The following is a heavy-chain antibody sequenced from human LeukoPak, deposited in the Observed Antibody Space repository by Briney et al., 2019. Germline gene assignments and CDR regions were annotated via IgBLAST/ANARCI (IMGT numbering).Heavy chain of an antibody. J-gene: IGHJ4*02. Sequence: PSETLSLTCTVSGGSISSYYWSWIRQPPGKGLEWIGEINHSGSTNYNPSLKSRVTISVDTSKNQFSLRLSSVTAADTAVYYCARRGGHGGSFDYWGRGTLVTVSS. CDR2: INHSGST. V-gene: IGHV4-34*01. CDR1: GGSISSYY. CDR3: ARRGGHGGSFDY. D-gene: IGHD4-23*01.